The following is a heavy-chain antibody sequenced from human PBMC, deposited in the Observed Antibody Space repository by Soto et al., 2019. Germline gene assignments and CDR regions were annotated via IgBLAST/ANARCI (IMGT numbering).Heavy chain of an antibody. CDR1: GFTFSSYA. D-gene: IGHD2-2*01. CDR2: ISGSGGST. J-gene: IGHJ5*02. Sequence: GGSLRLSCSGSGFTFSSYAMSWVRQAPGKGLEWVSAISGSGGSTYYADSVKGRFTISRDNSKNTLYLQMNSLRAEDTAVYYCAKALGVIVVVPAAPSWGQGTLVTVSS. V-gene: IGHV3-23*01. CDR3: AKALGVIVVVPAAPS.